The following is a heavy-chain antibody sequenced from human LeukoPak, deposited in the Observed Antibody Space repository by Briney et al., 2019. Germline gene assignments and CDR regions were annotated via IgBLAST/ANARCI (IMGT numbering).Heavy chain of an antibody. D-gene: IGHD1-14*01. J-gene: IGHJ6*02. V-gene: IGHV3-33*01. CDR1: GFTFSSYG. Sequence: GGSPRLSCAASGFTFSSYGMHWVRQAPGKGLEWVAVIWYDGSNKYYADSVKGRFTISRDNSKNTLYLQMNSLRAEDTAVYYCARDTGKYGMDVWGQGTTVTVSS. CDR3: ARDTGKYGMDV. CDR2: IWYDGSNK.